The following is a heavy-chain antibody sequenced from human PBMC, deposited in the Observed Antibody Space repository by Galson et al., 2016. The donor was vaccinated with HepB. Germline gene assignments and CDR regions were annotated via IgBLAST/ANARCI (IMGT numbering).Heavy chain of an antibody. D-gene: IGHD6-6*01. CDR2: IVPVFSIT. J-gene: IGHJ3*01. CDR1: GGTFSSHG. Sequence: SVKVSCKASGGTFSSHGISWVRQAPGQGLEWVGGIVPVFSITYYAQKFQGRVTITADESTSTAYMDLSSLRSDDSAVYYCARERVVGDGDAFDVWGQGTMVTVSS. V-gene: IGHV1-69*13. CDR3: ARERVVGDGDAFDV.